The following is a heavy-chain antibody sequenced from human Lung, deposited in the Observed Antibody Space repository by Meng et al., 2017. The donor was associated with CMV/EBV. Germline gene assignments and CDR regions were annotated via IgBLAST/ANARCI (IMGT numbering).Heavy chain of an antibody. CDR2: ITPSSGGT. D-gene: IGHD6-13*01. Sequence: QVQLVQLGAEVKKPGASVKVSCKASGYTFTGYYMHWLRQAPGQGLEWVGRITPSSGGTIYAQKFQGRVTMTRDTSISTAYMELSSLRSDDTAVYYCARDWEGSWAVFDYWGQGTLVTVSS. V-gene: IGHV1-2*06. J-gene: IGHJ4*02. CDR1: GYTFTGYY. CDR3: ARDWEGSWAVFDY.